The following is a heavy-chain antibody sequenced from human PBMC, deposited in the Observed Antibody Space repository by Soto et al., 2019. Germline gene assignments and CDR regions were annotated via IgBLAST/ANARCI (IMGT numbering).Heavy chain of an antibody. D-gene: IGHD6-13*01. CDR1: GLTFSSYA. CDR2: ISYDGSNK. Sequence: PGGSLRLSCAASGLTFSSYAMHWVRQAPGKGLEWVAVISYDGSNKYYADSVKGRFTISRDNSKNTLYLQMNSLRAEDTAVYYCARGRLNGEYSSSWTLDYWGQGTLVTVSS. V-gene: IGHV3-30-3*01. CDR3: ARGRLNGEYSSSWTLDY. J-gene: IGHJ4*02.